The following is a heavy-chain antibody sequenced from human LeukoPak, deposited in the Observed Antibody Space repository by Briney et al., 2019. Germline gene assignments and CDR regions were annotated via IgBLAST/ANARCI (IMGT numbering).Heavy chain of an antibody. V-gene: IGHV1-69*13. J-gene: IGHJ4*02. Sequence: SVTVSCKASGGTFSSYAISWVRQAPGQGLEWMGGIIPIFGTANYAQKFQGRVTITADESMSTAYMELSSLRSEDTAVYYCARGLGYCSSTSCWDFDYWGQGTLVTVSS. D-gene: IGHD2-2*01. CDR1: GGTFSSYA. CDR3: ARGLGYCSSTSCWDFDY. CDR2: IIPIFGTA.